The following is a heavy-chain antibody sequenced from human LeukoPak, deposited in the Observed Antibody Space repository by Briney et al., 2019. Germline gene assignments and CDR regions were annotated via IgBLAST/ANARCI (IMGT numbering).Heavy chain of an antibody. CDR2: ISYDGSNK. J-gene: IGHJ4*02. CDR1: GFTFSSYA. CDR3: ARFPDFDWLFFDY. V-gene: IGHV3-30*04. Sequence: PGRSLRLSCAASGFTFSSYAMHWVRQAPGKGLEWVAVISYDGSNKYYADSVKGRFTISRDNSKNTLYLQINSLRAEDTAVYYCARFPDFDWLFFDYWGQGTLVTVSS. D-gene: IGHD3-9*01.